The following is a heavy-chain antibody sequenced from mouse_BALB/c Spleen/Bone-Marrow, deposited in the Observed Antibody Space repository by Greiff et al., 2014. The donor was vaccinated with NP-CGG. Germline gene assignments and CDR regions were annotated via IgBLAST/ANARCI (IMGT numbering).Heavy chain of an antibody. CDR3: ASYYYGSSSFAY. V-gene: IGHV14-3*02. CDR2: IDPANGNT. CDR1: GFNIKDTY. Sequence: EVQLQQSGAELVKPGASIELSCTASGFNIKDTYMHWVKQRPEQGLEWIGRIDPANGNTNYDPKFQGKATITADTSSNTAYLQLSSLTSEDTAVYYCASYYYGSSSFAYWGQGTLVTVSA. D-gene: IGHD1-1*01. J-gene: IGHJ3*01.